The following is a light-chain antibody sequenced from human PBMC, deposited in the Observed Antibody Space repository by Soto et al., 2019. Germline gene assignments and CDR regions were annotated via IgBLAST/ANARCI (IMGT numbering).Light chain of an antibody. V-gene: IGLV2-8*01. CDR3: SSYAGTNVM. CDR1: SSDVGGHKY. Sequence: QSALTQPPSASGSPGQPVTISCTGSSSDVGGHKYVSWYQQHPGTAPKLIISEVNKRASGVPDRFSGSKSGNTASLTVSGLQAEDEADYYCSSYAGTNVMFGGGTQLTVL. CDR2: EVN. J-gene: IGLJ3*02.